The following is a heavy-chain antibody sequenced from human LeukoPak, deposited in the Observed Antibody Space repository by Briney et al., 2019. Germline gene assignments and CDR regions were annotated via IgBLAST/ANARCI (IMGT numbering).Heavy chain of an antibody. Sequence: GGSLRLSCAASGFTFSDYGMNRVRQAPGKGLEWVSYISTSGDAIYYADSVQGRFTISRDNAKNSLYLQMNSLSAEDTAVYYCATWDRFDPWGQGTLVTVSS. CDR3: ATWDRFDP. J-gene: IGHJ5*02. CDR2: ISTSGDAI. CDR1: GFTFSDYG. V-gene: IGHV3-48*04. D-gene: IGHD1-26*01.